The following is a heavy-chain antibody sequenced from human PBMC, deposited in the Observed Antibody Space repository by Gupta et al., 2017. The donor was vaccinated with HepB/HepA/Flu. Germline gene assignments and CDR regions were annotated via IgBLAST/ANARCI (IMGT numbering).Heavy chain of an antibody. CDR3: AKTIMGITDAFDV. D-gene: IGHD1-26*01. Sequence: EVQLVESGGGLVQPGGSLRLPCAASGFPVDSNYMTWVRQAPGKGLEWVSTLYTGGSTYYTDSVKGRFTISRNNNMVFLQMSSLRVEDTAVYYCAKTIMGITDAFDVWGQGTMVTVSS. J-gene: IGHJ3*01. V-gene: IGHV3-53*01. CDR2: LYTGGST. CDR1: GFPVDSNY.